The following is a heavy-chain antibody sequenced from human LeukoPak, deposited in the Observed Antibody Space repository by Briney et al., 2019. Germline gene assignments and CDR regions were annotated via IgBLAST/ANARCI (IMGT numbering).Heavy chain of an antibody. Sequence: GGSLRLSCSSSGFTFGDFGMSWFRQAPGKGPEWVGFIRSKVYGGATEYAASVKGRFIISRDDSKSIAYLQMNSLETEDTAVYYCSRSRRVLCTGACYSFDYWGRGTLVTVSS. CDR2: IRSKVYGGAT. CDR1: GFTFGDFG. CDR3: SRSRRVLCTGACYSFDY. V-gene: IGHV3-49*03. J-gene: IGHJ4*02. D-gene: IGHD2-8*02.